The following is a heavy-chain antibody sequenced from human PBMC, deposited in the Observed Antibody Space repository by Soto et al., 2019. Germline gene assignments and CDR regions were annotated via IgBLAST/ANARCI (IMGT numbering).Heavy chain of an antibody. CDR3: ARESSGSSRGFDAFDI. J-gene: IGHJ3*02. CDR1: GGTFSSYA. Sequence: QVQLVQSGAEVKKPGSSVKVSCKASGGTFSSYAISWVRQAPGQGLEWMGGIIPIFGTANYAQKFQGRVAITADKSTSTAYMELSSLRSEDTAVYYCARESSGSSRGFDAFDIWGQGTMVTVSS. V-gene: IGHV1-69*06. D-gene: IGHD6-6*01. CDR2: IIPIFGTA.